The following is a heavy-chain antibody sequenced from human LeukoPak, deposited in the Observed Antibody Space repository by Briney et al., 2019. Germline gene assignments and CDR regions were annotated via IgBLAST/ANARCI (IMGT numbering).Heavy chain of an antibody. CDR1: GGSISSYY. Sequence: PSETLSLTCTVSGGSISSYYWTWIRQSPGKGLEWIGYIYYSGYTNSNPSLKSRVTISVDTFKNQFSLNLKSVTAADTAVYYCARSEMPTRSDAFDIWGQGTMVSVSS. D-gene: IGHD5-24*01. J-gene: IGHJ3*02. CDR3: ARSEMPTRSDAFDI. V-gene: IGHV4-59*01. CDR2: IYYSGYT.